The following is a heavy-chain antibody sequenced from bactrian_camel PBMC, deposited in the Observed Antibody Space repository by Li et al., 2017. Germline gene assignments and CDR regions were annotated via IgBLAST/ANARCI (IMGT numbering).Heavy chain of an antibody. CDR1: GFQFSDYP. D-gene: IGHD5*01. J-gene: IGHJ4*01. CDR3: AAGTSTGFPFRESAYPY. V-gene: IGHV3S42*01. CDR2: IAYDGWVT. Sequence: VQLVESGGDSVQPGGSLRLSCAASGFQFSDYPMSWVRQAPGKGLEWVAQIAYDGWVTRYHDSAKGRFTISRDNARNTLYLQLNSLKPEDTAVYYCAAGTSTGFPFRESAYPYWGQGTQVTVS.